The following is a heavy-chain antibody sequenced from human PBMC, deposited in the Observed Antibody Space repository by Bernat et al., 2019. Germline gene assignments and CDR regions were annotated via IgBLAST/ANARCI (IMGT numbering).Heavy chain of an antibody. CDR3: ARGMMAMVQGVMNAFDI. V-gene: IGHV3-64*01. CDR2: ISSNGGST. J-gene: IGHJ3*02. Sequence: EVPLVESGGGLVQPGGSLRLSCAASGFTFISYAMHWVRQAPGKGLEYVSAISSNGGSTYYANSVKGRFTISRDNSKNTLYLQMGSLRAEDMAVYYCARGMMAMVQGVMNAFDIWGQGTMVTVSS. CDR1: GFTFISYA. D-gene: IGHD3-10*01.